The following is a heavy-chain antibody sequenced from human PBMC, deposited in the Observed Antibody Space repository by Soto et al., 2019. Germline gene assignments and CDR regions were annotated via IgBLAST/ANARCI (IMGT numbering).Heavy chain of an antibody. CDR3: ARDPGYSYGYDAFDI. D-gene: IGHD5-18*01. Sequence: ASVKVSCKASGYTFTSYYMHWVRQAPGQGLEWMGIINPSGGSTSYAQKFQGRVTMTTDASTSTAYMELSSLRSEDTAVYYCARDPGYSYGYDAFDIWGQGTMVTVSS. CDR1: GYTFTSYY. V-gene: IGHV1-46*01. CDR2: INPSGGST. J-gene: IGHJ3*02.